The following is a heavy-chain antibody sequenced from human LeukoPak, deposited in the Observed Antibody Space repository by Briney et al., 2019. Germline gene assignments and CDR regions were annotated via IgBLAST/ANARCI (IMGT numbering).Heavy chain of an antibody. CDR2: ISYDGSNK. CDR3: ARAAYHYGMDV. V-gene: IGHV3-30-3*01. CDR1: GFTFSSYA. J-gene: IGHJ6*02. Sequence: GGSLRLSCAASGFTFSSYAMHWVRQAPGKGLEWVAVISYDGSNKYYADSVKGRFTISRDNSKNTLYPQMNSLRAEDTAVYYCARAAYHYGMDVWGQGTTVTVSS.